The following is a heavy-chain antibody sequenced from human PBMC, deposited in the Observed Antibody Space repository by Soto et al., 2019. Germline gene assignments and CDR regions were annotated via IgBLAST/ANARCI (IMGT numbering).Heavy chain of an antibody. J-gene: IGHJ6*02. CDR3: ARDRYNWKAYYYYGMDV. CDR2: IYYSGST. CDR1: GGSVSSGSYY. Sequence: SETLSLTCTVSGGSVSSGSYYWSWIRQPPGKGLEWIGYIYYSGSTNYNPSLKSRVTISVDTSKNQFSLKLSSVTAADTAVYYCARDRYNWKAYYYYGMDVWGQGTTVTVSS. D-gene: IGHD1-20*01. V-gene: IGHV4-61*01.